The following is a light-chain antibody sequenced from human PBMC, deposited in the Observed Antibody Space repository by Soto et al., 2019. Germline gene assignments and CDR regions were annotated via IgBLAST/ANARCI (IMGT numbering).Light chain of an antibody. CDR3: QQYNSLPPWT. V-gene: IGKV3-15*01. J-gene: IGKJ1*01. CDR2: GAS. Sequence: EIVMTQSPATLSVSPGERATLSCRASQSVSSNLAWYQQKPGQAPRLLIYGASTRATGIPARFNGSGSGTEFTLTISSLQSEDFAVYYCQQYNSLPPWTFGQGTKVEIK. CDR1: QSVSSN.